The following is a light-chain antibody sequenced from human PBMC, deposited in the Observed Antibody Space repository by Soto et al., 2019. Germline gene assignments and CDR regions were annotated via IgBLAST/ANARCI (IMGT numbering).Light chain of an antibody. V-gene: IGLV2-23*01. J-gene: IGLJ1*01. CDR3: CSYAGRSRYV. CDR1: SSDVGSYNL. CDR2: EGS. Sequence: QSVLTQPASVSGSPGQSITISCTGTSSDVGSYNLVSWYQQHPGKAPKLMIYEGSKRPSGVSDRFSGSKSGNTASLTISGLQAEDEADNYCCSYAGRSRYVFGTGARVNAL.